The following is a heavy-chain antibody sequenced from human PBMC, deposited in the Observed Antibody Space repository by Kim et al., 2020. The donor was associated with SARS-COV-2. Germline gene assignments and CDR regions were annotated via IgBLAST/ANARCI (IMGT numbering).Heavy chain of an antibody. Sequence: GGSLRLSCVASGFSFSNYGIHWVRQAPGKGLEWVAVIWNDGTHKYYADSVKGRFTISRDNSRNTLYLQLSSLRAEDTGVYYCARGYGSSGSPNSDYWGQGTLVTVSS. CDR1: GFSFSNYG. V-gene: IGHV3-33*01. CDR3: ARGYGSSGSPNSDY. J-gene: IGHJ4*02. CDR2: IWNDGTHK. D-gene: IGHD3-10*01.